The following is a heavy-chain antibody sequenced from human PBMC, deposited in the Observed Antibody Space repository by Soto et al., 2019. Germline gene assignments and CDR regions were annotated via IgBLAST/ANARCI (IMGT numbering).Heavy chain of an antibody. Sequence: EVQLLESGGGLVQPGGSLRLSCAASEFTFSSYAMSWVRQAPGKGLEWVSAISGSGGRTYYADSVKGRFTISRDNSKNPLSPQMNTLRAEDTAVYFCAKLTTYYFDGDLDYGGQATLVTVSS. CDR1: EFTFSSYA. V-gene: IGHV3-23*01. CDR3: AKLTTYYFDGDLDY. J-gene: IGHJ4*02. CDR2: ISGSGGRT. D-gene: IGHD3-22*01.